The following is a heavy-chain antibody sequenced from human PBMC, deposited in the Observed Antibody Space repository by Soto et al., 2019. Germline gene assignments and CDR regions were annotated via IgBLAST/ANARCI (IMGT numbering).Heavy chain of an antibody. V-gene: IGHV4-34*01. J-gene: IGHJ4*02. D-gene: IGHD6-13*01. CDR3: ARGIAVAGKGFNLDY. Sequence: QVQLQQWGAGLLKPSETLSLTCAVYGGSFSGYYWSWIRQPPGKGLEWIGEINHSGSTNYNPSLKSQVTISVDTSKNQFPLKLSALTAADTAVYYCARGIAVAGKGFNLDYWGQGTLVTVSS. CDR2: INHSGST. CDR1: GGSFSGYY.